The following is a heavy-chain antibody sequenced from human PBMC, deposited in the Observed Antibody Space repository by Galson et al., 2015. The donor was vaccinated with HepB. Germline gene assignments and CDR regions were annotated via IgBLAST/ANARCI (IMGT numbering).Heavy chain of an antibody. J-gene: IGHJ4*02. CDR2: ISAYNGNT. V-gene: IGHV1-18*04. D-gene: IGHD2-2*01. CDR3: ARVGYCSSTSCYPPGPDDY. CDR1: GYTFTSYG. Sequence: SVKVSCKASGYTFTSYGISWVRQAPGQGLEWMGWISAYNGNTNYAQKLQGRVTMTTDTSTSTAYMELRSLGSDDTAVYYCARVGYCSSTSCYPPGPDDYWGQGTLVTVSS.